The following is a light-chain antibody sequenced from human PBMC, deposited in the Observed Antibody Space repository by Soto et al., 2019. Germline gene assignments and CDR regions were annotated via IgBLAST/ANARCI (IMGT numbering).Light chain of an antibody. CDR2: GAS. CDR1: QSVSGN. V-gene: IGKV3-15*01. CDR3: QQYNNWPRT. J-gene: IGKJ1*01. Sequence: EIVMTQSPATLSVSPGERATLCCRASQSVSGNLAWYQQKPGQAPRLLIYGASTGATGIPARFSGSGSGTEFTLTISSLQSEDFAVYYCQQYNNWPRTFGQGTKVEIK.